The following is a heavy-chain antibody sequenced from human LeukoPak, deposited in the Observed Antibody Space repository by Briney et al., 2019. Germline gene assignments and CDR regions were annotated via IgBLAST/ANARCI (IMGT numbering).Heavy chain of an antibody. D-gene: IGHD3-10*01. Sequence: VASVKVSCKASGYTFTSYGISWVRQAPGQGLEWMGWISAYNGNTNYAQKLQGRVTMTTDTSTSTAYMELRSLRSDDTAVYYCARNPGPRGHELSWFDPWGQGTLVTVSS. J-gene: IGHJ5*02. CDR3: ARNPGPRGHELSWFDP. CDR2: ISAYNGNT. V-gene: IGHV1-18*01. CDR1: GYTFTSYG.